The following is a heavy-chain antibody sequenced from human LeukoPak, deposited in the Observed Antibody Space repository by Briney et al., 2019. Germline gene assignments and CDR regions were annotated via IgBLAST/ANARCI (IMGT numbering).Heavy chain of an antibody. CDR1: GGTFSSYA. Sequence: SVKVSCKASGGTFSSYAISWVRQAPGQGLEWMGGIIPIFGTANYAQKFQGRVTITADESTSTAYMELSSLRSEDTAVYYCARDKTRGYSYGYGGSFGMDVWGQGTTVTVSS. J-gene: IGHJ6*02. CDR3: ARDKTRGYSYGYGGSFGMDV. V-gene: IGHV1-69*13. CDR2: IIPIFGTA. D-gene: IGHD5-18*01.